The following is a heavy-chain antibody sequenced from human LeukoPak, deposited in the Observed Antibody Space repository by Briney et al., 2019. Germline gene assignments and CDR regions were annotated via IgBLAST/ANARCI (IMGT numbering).Heavy chain of an antibody. V-gene: IGHV3-48*04. CDR1: GFTFSGHN. J-gene: IGHJ4*02. CDR2: VSISSGTI. CDR3: ARAMSTFGGVRNYFDS. Sequence: GGSLRLSCAASGFTFSGHNMDWVRQAPGKGLEWISFVSISSGTIYYADSVNGRFRISRDNAKSSLDLEMNSLRAEDTAVYYCARAMSTFGGVRNYFDSWGQGTLVTVSS. D-gene: IGHD3-16*01.